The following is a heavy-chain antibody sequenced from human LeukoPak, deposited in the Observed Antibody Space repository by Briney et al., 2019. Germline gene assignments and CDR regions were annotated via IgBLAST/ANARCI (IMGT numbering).Heavy chain of an antibody. CDR1: GGTFSSYA. V-gene: IGHV1-69*13. CDR2: IIPIFGTA. CDR3: ATGRPRLRYFDWLLY. D-gene: IGHD3-9*01. J-gene: IGHJ4*02. Sequence: SVKVSCKASGGTFSSYAISWVRQAPGQGLEWKGGIIPIFGTANYAQKFQGRVTITADESTSTAYMELSSLRSEDTVVYYCATGRPRLRYFDWLLYWGQGTLVTVSS.